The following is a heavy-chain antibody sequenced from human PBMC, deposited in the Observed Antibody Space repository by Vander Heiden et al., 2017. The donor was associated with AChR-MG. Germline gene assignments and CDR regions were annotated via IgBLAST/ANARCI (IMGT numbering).Heavy chain of an antibody. CDR1: GRTFSSYA. J-gene: IGHJ6*02. CDR2: IIPIFGTA. V-gene: IGHV1-69*01. D-gene: IGHD3-10*01. CDR3: ARVLWFRTDYYYGMDV. Sequence: QVQLVQSGAEVTKPGSSVTVSCTAYGRTFSSYAISCVRQAPGQGLEWMGGIIPIFGTANYAQKFQGRVTITADESTSTAYMELSSLRSEDTAVYYCARVLWFRTDYYYGMDVWGQGTTVTVSS.